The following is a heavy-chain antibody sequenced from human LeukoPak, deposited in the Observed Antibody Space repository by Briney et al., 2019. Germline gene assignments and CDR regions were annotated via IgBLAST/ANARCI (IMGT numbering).Heavy chain of an antibody. V-gene: IGHV3-23*01. D-gene: IGHD6-19*01. CDR2: ISGSGTNT. CDR3: AKGPRGGWYYFDY. CDR1: GFTLSNYA. J-gene: IGHJ4*02. Sequence: PGGSLRLSCAASGFTLSNYAMNWVRQAPGKGLEWVSSISGSGTNTYYADSVKGRFTISRDNSKNTLYLQMNSLRAEDTAVYYCAKGPRGGWYYFDYWGQGTLVTVSS.